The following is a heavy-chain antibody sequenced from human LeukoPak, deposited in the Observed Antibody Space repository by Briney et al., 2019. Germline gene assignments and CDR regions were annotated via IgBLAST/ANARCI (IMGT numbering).Heavy chain of an antibody. CDR1: GGTFSSYA. CDR3: ARVGSYGDSSAEYFQH. V-gene: IGHV1-69*13. CDR2: IIPIFGTA. Sequence: ASVNVSCKASGGTFSSYAISWVRQAPGQGLEWMGGIIPIFGTANYAQKFQGRVTITADESTSTAYMELSSLRSEDTAVYYCARVGSYGDSSAEYFQHWGQGTPVTVSS. J-gene: IGHJ1*01. D-gene: IGHD4-17*01.